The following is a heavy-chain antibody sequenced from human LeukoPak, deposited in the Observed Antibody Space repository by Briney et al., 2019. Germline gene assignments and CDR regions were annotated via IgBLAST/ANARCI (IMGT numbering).Heavy chain of an antibody. CDR1: GFTFSSYG. CDR2: ISGSGGST. J-gene: IGHJ4*02. CDR3: AKDHGSSDWYYFDY. D-gene: IGHD6-13*01. Sequence: GGSLRLSCAASGFTFSSYGMSWVRQAPGKGLEWVSAISGSGGSTYYADSVKGRFTISRDNSKNTLYLQMSTLRADDTAVYYCAKDHGSSDWYYFDYWGQGTLVTVSS. V-gene: IGHV3-23*01.